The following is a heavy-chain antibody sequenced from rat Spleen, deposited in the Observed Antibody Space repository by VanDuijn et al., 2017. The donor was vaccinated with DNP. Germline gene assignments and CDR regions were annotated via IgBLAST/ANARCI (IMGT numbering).Heavy chain of an antibody. V-gene: IGHV2-47*01. CDR1: GLSLNSNS. CDR2: MWGHGGT. J-gene: IGHJ2*01. CDR3: TRAHNLY. Sequence: QVQLKESGPGLIQPSQTLSLTCTVSGLSLNSNSVSWIRQPPGKGLEWMGTMWGHGGTDYNSDIKSRLSISRDTSKNQVFLKMNSLQTEDTAIYYCTRAHNLYWGQGVMVTVSS. D-gene: IGHD1-10*01.